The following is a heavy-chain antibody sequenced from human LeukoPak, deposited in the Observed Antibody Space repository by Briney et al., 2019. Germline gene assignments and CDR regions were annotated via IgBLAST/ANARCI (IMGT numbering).Heavy chain of an antibody. CDR2: IFYGAST. Sequence: SETLSLTCIVSGGSIDSYYWTWLRQPPGKGLEWIAYIFYGASTNYNPSLKGRATITVDTSKNQFSLNLRSVTAADMAVYYCARGRTSGGYPHFDSWGQGIQVTVSS. CDR1: GGSIDSYY. CDR3: ARGRTSGGYPHFDS. D-gene: IGHD6-19*01. V-gene: IGHV4-59*01. J-gene: IGHJ4*02.